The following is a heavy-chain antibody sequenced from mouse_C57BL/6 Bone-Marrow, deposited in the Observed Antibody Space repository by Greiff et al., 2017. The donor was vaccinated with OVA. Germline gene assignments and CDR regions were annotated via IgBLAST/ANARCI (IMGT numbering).Heavy chain of an antibody. CDR3: ASRGSDCPREWCAY. J-gene: IGHJ3*01. CDR2: IYPGDGDT. CDR1: GYAFSSYW. V-gene: IGHV1-80*01. D-gene: IGHD2-4*01. Sequence: VKLKQSGAELVKPGASVKISCKASGYAFSSYWMNWVKQRPGKGLEWIGQIYPGDGDTNYNGKFKGKATLTADKSSSTAYMQLSSLTSEDSAVNFCASRGSDCPREWCAYWGQGTLVTVSA.